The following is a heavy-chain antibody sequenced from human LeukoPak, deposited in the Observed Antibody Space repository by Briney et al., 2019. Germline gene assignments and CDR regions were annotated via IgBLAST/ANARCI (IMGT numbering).Heavy chain of an antibody. Sequence: GGSLRLSCAASGFTFSSYSMNWVRQAPGKGLEWVGRIRSKTDGGTTDYAAPVKGRFTISRDNSKNTLYLQMNSLRAEDTAVYYCARVRDGSWTWDYWGQGTLVTVSS. CDR3: ARVRDGSWTWDY. D-gene: IGHD6-13*01. CDR2: IRSKTDGGTT. CDR1: GFTFSSYS. V-gene: IGHV3-15*01. J-gene: IGHJ4*02.